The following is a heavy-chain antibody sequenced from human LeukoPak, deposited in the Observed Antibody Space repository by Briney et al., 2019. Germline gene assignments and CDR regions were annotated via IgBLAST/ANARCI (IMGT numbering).Heavy chain of an antibody. CDR1: GYSFSSGYN. V-gene: IGHV4-38-2*01. J-gene: IGHJ4*02. D-gene: IGHD6-13*01. CDR2: ICRGGDT. Sequence: SESLSLTCAASGYSFSSGYNWGCIRPPPGKGVEWIGSICRGGDTYYKPSLMSRVTISVDTSKNQFSLKVSSVTAADTAVYYCAAGQQLERPYFDYWGQGTQVTVSS. CDR3: AAGQQLERPYFDY.